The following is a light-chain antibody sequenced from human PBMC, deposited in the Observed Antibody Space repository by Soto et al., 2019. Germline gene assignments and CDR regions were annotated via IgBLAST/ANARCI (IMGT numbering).Light chain of an antibody. V-gene: IGKV1-33*01. CDR3: QQYDNLPLT. Sequence: DIQMTQSPSSLSASVGESITTTCKASQNISNYLNWYQQKPGKAPKLLIYDASNLETGVPSRFSGSGSGTDFTFTISSLQPEDIATYYCQQYDNLPLTFGGGTKVDIK. CDR1: QNISNY. J-gene: IGKJ4*01. CDR2: DAS.